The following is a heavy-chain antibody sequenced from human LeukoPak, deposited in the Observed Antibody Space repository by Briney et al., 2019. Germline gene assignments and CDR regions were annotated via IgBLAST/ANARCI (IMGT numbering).Heavy chain of an antibody. CDR2: ISGSGGRP. Sequence: GGSLRLSCAASGFTFSSCAMSWVRQAPGKGLEWVSAISGSGGRPYCADSVKGRFTISRDNSKDTLYLQMNSLRAEDTAVYYCARHPEPGYCSSTSCHDSYFDYWGQGALVTVSS. V-gene: IGHV3-23*01. CDR3: ARHPEPGYCSSTSCHDSYFDY. CDR1: GFTFSSCA. J-gene: IGHJ4*02. D-gene: IGHD2-2*01.